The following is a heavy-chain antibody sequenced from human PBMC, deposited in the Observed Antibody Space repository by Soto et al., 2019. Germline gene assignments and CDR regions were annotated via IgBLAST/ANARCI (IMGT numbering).Heavy chain of an antibody. V-gene: IGHV4-34*01. Sequence: QVQLQQWGAGLLKPSETLSLTCAVSGGSLSDYYWPWIRQSPGKGLEWIGEIHPSGSTYYNPSLRSRVTISVDTSKNQFSLKLTSLTAADTAIFCCARGRDEYTLGNVWGPGTTVTVSS. CDR2: IHPSGST. J-gene: IGHJ6*02. CDR1: GGSLSDYY. CDR3: ARGRDEYTLGNV. D-gene: IGHD1-1*01.